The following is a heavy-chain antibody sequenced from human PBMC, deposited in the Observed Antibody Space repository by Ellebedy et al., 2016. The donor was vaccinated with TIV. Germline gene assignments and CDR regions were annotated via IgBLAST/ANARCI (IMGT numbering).Heavy chain of an antibody. J-gene: IGHJ4*02. CDR1: DGSIRPYY. V-gene: IGHV4-59*08. D-gene: IGHD1-26*01. Sequence: SETLSLTCVVSDGSIRPYYWTWIRQPPGRGLEWIGYAYHSGSANYNPSLKSRVTISLDTSKHQFSLKLSSVTAADTAVYYCARGGIGVGADYWGQGTLVTVSS. CDR3: ARGGIGVGADY. CDR2: AYHSGSA.